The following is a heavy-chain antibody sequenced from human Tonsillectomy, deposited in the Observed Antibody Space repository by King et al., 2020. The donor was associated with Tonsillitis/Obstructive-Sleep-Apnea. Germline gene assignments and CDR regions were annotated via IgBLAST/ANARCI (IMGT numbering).Heavy chain of an antibody. CDR2: IWFDGSDQ. Sequence: QLVQSGGGVVQPGRSLRLSCAASGFTFSSYGMQWVRQAPGKGLEGVAAIWFDGSDQYYADSVKGRFTISRDNSKNMLYLQMSSLRAEDTAVYYCARSGGEIMVQGVILSYLDYWGQGTLVAVSS. V-gene: IGHV3-33*01. D-gene: IGHD3-10*01. CDR1: GFTFSSYG. CDR3: ARSGGEIMVQGVILSYLDY. J-gene: IGHJ4*02.